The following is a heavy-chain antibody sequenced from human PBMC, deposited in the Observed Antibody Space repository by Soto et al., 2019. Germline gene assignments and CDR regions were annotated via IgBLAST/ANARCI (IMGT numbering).Heavy chain of an antibody. Sequence: QVQLVESGGGVVQPGRSLRLSCAASGFTFSSYGMHWVRQAPGKGLEWVAVISYDGSNKYYADSVKGRFTISRDNSKNTLYLQMNSLRAEDTAVYYCAKDVVVGATTGLGDYYYYDGMDVWGQGTTVTFSS. CDR3: AKDVVVGATTGLGDYYYYDGMDV. V-gene: IGHV3-30*18. J-gene: IGHJ6*02. D-gene: IGHD1-26*01. CDR2: ISYDGSNK. CDR1: GFTFSSYG.